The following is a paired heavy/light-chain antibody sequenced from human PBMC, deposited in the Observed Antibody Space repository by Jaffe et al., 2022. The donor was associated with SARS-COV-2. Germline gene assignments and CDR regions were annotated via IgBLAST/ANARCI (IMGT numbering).Heavy chain of an antibody. CDR1: RISFSNYA. D-gene: IGHD3-10*01. V-gene: IGHV3-30*04. Sequence: QVQLVESGGGVVPPGRSLRLSCTASRISFSNYALHWIRQAPGKGLEWVAVISSDGSDDYVAGSVKGRFTISRDNSKNMVYLQMNSLRIEDTAVYYCASRRGGFSGSGRTDYWGQGTSVTVSS. CDR2: ISSDGSDD. CDR3: ASRRGGFSGSGRTDY. J-gene: IGHJ4*02.
Light chain of an antibody. CDR2: YDN. CDR3: ATWDDSLNGPV. Sequence: QSVLTQPPSVSGAPRQRVTISCSGNSSNIVKNAVTWYQQVPGKAPKLLMYYDNLKTAGVSDRFSGSRSGTSASLAISGLQSEDEADYYCATWDDSLNGPVFGGGTKLTVL. J-gene: IGLJ3*02. V-gene: IGLV1-36*01. CDR1: SSNIVKNA.